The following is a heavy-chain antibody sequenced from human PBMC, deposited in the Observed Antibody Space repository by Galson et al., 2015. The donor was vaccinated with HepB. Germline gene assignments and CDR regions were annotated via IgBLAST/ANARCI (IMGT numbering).Heavy chain of an antibody. CDR1: GGTFSSYA. V-gene: IGHV1-69*13. CDR2: IIPIFGTA. J-gene: IGHJ6*02. Sequence: SVKVSCKASGGTFSSYAISWVRQAPGQGLEWMGGIIPIFGTANYAQKFQGRVTITADESTSTAYMELSSLRSEDTAVYYCASTPYSSSWEYYYYYYGMDVWGQGTTVTVSS. D-gene: IGHD6-13*01. CDR3: ASTPYSSSWEYYYYYYGMDV.